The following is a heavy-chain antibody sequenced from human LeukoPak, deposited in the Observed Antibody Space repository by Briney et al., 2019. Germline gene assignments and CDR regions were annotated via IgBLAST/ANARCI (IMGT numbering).Heavy chain of an antibody. CDR3: AKVSGGDNGYMDV. CDR2: ISWEGGST. Sequence: GSLRLSCAASGFTLDDYAMHLARQAPGKGLEWVSLISWEGGSTYYADSVKGRFTISRDNSKNSLLLQMNSLRAEDTAMYYCAKVSGGDNGYMDVWGKGTTVTVSS. CDR1: GFTLDDYA. J-gene: IGHJ6*03. D-gene: IGHD2-8*01. V-gene: IGHV3-43D*04.